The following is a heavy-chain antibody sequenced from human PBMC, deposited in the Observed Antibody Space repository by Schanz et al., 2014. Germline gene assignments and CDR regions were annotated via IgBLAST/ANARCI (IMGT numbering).Heavy chain of an antibody. CDR2: IKQDGSEK. D-gene: IGHD1-1*01. J-gene: IGHJ4*02. CDR3: ARAHGNNWYGKGLDY. Sequence: VQLVESGGGVVQPGRSLRLSCAAYGFTLSSYAMHWVRQAPGKGLEWVANIKQDGSEKYYVDAVKGRFTISRDNSKNTLYLQMNSLRADDTAVYFCARAHGNNWYGKGLDYWGQGTLVTVSS. V-gene: IGHV3-7*01. CDR1: GFTLSSYA.